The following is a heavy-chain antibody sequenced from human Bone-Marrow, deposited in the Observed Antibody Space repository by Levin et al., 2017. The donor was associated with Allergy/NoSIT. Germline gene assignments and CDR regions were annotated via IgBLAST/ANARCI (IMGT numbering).Heavy chain of an antibody. Sequence: GESLKISCKASGYTFTGYYMHWVRQAPGQGLEWMGWINPNSGGTNYAQKFQGWVTMTRDTSISTAYMELSRLRSDDTAVYYCARSTVLPGAFDIWGQGTMVTVSS. J-gene: IGHJ3*02. V-gene: IGHV1-2*04. CDR1: GYTFTGYY. D-gene: IGHD3-10*01. CDR3: ARSTVLPGAFDI. CDR2: INPNSGGT.